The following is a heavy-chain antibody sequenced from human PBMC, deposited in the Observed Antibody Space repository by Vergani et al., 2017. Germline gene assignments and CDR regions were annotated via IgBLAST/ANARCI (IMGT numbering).Heavy chain of an antibody. CDR3: AKVCGSTSCPYGGGAFDV. CDR1: GFTFNSYA. Sequence: QLLESGGGLIQPGGSLRLSCAASGFTFNSYAMTWVRQAPGKGLEWVSGINNNGGSTYYADSVKGRFTISRDNSKNTLYLQMTDRRPEDTATYYCAKVCGSTSCPYGGGAFDVWGHGTMVTVSS. CDR2: INNNGGST. J-gene: IGHJ3*01. D-gene: IGHD2-2*01. V-gene: IGHV3-23*01.